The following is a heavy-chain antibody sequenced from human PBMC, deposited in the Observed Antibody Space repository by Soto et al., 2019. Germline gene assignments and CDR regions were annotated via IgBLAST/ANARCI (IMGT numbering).Heavy chain of an antibody. V-gene: IGHV1-69*13. CDR3: ARGYAGHYFYAMDV. Sequence: SVKVSCKASGGNFSTYAISWVRQAPGQGLEWMGGIIPMFGIGNYAQKFQGRVTITADESTSTAYMEFRSLRSEDTAVYYCARGYAGHYFYAMDVWGQGTTVTVSS. D-gene: IGHD5-12*01. CDR2: IIPMFGIG. J-gene: IGHJ6*02. CDR1: GGNFSTYA.